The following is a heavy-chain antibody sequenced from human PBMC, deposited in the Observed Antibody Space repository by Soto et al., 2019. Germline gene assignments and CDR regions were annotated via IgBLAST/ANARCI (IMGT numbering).Heavy chain of an antibody. CDR2: IIAYIGKT. CDR3: ATSQPITYYYDSSGYYTKFDY. J-gene: IGHJ4*02. Sequence: GASVKVSCKASGYTFSSYGSSWVRQAPGQGLEWMGGIIAYIGKTNYAQKLQGRVTMTTDESTSTAYMELSSLRSEDTAVYYCATSQPITYYYDSSGYYTKFDYWGQGTLVTVSS. D-gene: IGHD3-22*01. V-gene: IGHV1-18*01. CDR1: GYTFSSYG.